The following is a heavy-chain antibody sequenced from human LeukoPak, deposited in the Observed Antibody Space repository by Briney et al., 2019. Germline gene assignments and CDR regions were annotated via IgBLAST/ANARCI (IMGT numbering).Heavy chain of an antibody. CDR1: GGSISSSSYY. Sequence: PSETLSLTCTVSGGSISSSSYYWGWIRQPPGKGLEWIGSIYYSGSTYYKPSLKSRVTISVDTSKNQFSLKLSSVTAADTAVYYCARWESYSSSWNDAFDIWGQGTMVTVSS. J-gene: IGHJ3*02. CDR3: ARWESYSSSWNDAFDI. D-gene: IGHD6-13*01. CDR2: IYYSGST. V-gene: IGHV4-39*07.